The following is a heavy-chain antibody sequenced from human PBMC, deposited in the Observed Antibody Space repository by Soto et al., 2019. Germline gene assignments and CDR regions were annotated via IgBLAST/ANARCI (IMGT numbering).Heavy chain of an antibody. CDR3: ARRYGYSFDY. D-gene: IGHD5-18*01. CDR1: GGPISSYY. J-gene: IGHJ4*02. Sequence: SETLSLTCTVSGGPISSYYWSWIRQPPGKGLEWIGYIYYSGTTNYNPSLKSRVTISVDTSKNQLSLKLSSVTAADTAVYYCARRYGYSFDYWGQGTLVTVSS. CDR2: IYYSGTT. V-gene: IGHV4-59*08.